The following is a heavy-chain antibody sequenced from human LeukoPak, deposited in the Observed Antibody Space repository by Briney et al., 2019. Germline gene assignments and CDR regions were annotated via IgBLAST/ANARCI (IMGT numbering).Heavy chain of an antibody. V-gene: IGHV6-1*01. CDR3: ARELGYCSSTSCYYYYGMDV. CDR1: GDRVSSNSAA. CDR2: TYYRSKWYN. Sequence: SQTLSLTCAISGDRVSSNSAAWNWIRQSPSRGLEWLGRTYYRSKWYNDYAVSVKSRITINPDTSKNQFSLQLNSVTPEDTAVYYCARELGYCSSTSCYYYYGMDVWGQGTTVTVSS. J-gene: IGHJ6*02. D-gene: IGHD2-2*01.